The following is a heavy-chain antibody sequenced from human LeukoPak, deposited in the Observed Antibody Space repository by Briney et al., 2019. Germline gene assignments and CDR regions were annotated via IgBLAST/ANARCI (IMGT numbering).Heavy chain of an antibody. Sequence: SETLSLTCTVSGGSISSGSYYWGGIRQPPGMGLEWIGSICYSGTTYYNPSLKSRVTISVDTSKTQFSLKLSSVTAADTAVYYCARDYYYDSTGCLFDYWGQGTLVTVSS. V-gene: IGHV4-39*07. CDR3: ARDYYYDSTGCLFDY. CDR2: ICYSGTT. J-gene: IGHJ4*02. D-gene: IGHD3-22*01. CDR1: GGSISSGSYY.